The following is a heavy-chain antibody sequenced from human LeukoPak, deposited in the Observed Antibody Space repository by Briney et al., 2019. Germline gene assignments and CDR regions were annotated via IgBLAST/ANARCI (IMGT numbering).Heavy chain of an antibody. D-gene: IGHD6-19*01. CDR3: ARDLRPVGWYSNLGVLDY. V-gene: IGHV1-69*05. CDR1: GGTFSSYA. Sequence: SVKVSCKASGGTFSSYAISWVRQAPGQGLEWMGGIIPIFGTANYAQKFQGRGTITTDESTSTAYMELSRLRSDDTAVYYCARDLRPVGWYSNLGVLDYWGQGTLVTVSS. J-gene: IGHJ4*02. CDR2: IIPIFGTA.